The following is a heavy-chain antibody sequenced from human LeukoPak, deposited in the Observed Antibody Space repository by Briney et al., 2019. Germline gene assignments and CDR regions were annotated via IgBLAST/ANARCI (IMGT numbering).Heavy chain of an antibody. CDR2: INRNGGST. V-gene: IGHV3-20*04. CDR1: GVTYGVYC. CDR3: ARGYDHGPIDM. D-gene: IGHD3-16*01. J-gene: IGHJ3*02. Sequence: GGSQRLSCDASGVTYGVYCMSWVRHARGKGLEWVSGINRNGGSTGYADSVRGSFTISRENAKNSLYLQMNSLRAEDTALYYCARGYDHGPIDMWGQGTMVTVSS.